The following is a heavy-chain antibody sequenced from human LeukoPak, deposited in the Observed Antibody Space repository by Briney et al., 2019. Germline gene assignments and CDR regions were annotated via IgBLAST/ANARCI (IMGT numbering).Heavy chain of an antibody. V-gene: IGHV3-23*01. Sequence: GGSLRLSCAPSLFTPSSYAMSWVRQAPGKGLEWVSAISGSGGSTYYADSVKGRFTISRDNSKNTLYLQMNSLRAEDTAVYYCAKYYYDSSGAYYFDYWGQGTLVTVSS. D-gene: IGHD3-22*01. CDR2: ISGSGGST. CDR3: AKYYYDSSGAYYFDY. J-gene: IGHJ4*02. CDR1: LFTPSSYA.